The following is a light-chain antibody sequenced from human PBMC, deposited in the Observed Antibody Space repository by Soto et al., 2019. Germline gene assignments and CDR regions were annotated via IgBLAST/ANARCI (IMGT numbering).Light chain of an antibody. CDR1: QDIAIY. CDR3: QQLFDSPIT. J-gene: IGKJ5*01. V-gene: IGKV1-9*01. Sequence: IQLTQSPSSLSASVGDRVXIXXRASQDIAIYLAWYQQKPGEAPKLLIYAASTLYGGVPSRFSGSGSGTDFALTITSLQAEDFATYYCQQLFDSPITFGQGTRLEIK. CDR2: AAS.